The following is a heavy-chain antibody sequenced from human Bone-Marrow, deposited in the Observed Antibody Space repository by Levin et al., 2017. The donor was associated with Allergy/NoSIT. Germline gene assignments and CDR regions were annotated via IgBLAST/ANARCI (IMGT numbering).Heavy chain of an antibody. Sequence: GGSLRLSCTASGFDFSRYFMTWVRQAPGRGLEWVASITFSGSYIYYGDSVKGRFTISRDNAKNSLYLQMDSLRAEDTALYYCAREHGSSWDPGGLDPWGQGTQVTVSS. J-gene: IGHJ5*02. V-gene: IGHV3-21*01. D-gene: IGHD6-13*01. CDR2: ITFSGSYI. CDR1: GFDFSRYF. CDR3: AREHGSSWDPGGLDP.